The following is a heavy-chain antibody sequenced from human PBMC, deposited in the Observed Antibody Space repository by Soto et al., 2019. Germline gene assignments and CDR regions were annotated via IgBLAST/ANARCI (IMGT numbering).Heavy chain of an antibody. J-gene: IGHJ4*02. Sequence: SETLSLTCAVYGGSFSGYYWSWIRQPPGKGLEWIGEINHSGSTNYNPSLKSRVTISVDTSKNQFSLKLSSVTAADTAVYYCARGHGYSSSWANDYWGQGTLVTVSS. D-gene: IGHD6-13*01. CDR1: GGSFSGYY. CDR2: INHSGST. V-gene: IGHV4-34*01. CDR3: ARGHGYSSSWANDY.